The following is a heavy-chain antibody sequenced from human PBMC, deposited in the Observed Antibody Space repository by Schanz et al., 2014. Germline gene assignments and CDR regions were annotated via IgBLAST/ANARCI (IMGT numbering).Heavy chain of an antibody. V-gene: IGHV3-66*04. D-gene: IGHD3-10*01. J-gene: IGHJ4*02. CDR2: IYASGAT. CDR1: GFTVSSDH. CDR3: ARHGKYYGSRNYYKTPYYFDY. Sequence: EVQLVESGGGFVQPGGSLGLSCVVSGFTVSSDHMSWVRQAPGKGLEWVSTIYASGATYYADSVKRRFTISRDISKNTLHLQVASLRADDAAIYYCARHGKYYGSRNYYKTPYYFDYWGQGTLVTVSS.